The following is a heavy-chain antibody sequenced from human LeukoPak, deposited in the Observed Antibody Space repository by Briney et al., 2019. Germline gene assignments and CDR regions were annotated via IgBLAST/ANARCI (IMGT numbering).Heavy chain of an antibody. Sequence: ASVKVSCKASGGTFSSYAISWVRQAPGQGLEWMGWINTYNGNTKYAQKFQGRVTMTTDTSTSTAYMELRSLRSDDTAVYYCARDFYCSGGSCYDVFDIWGQGTMVTVSS. CDR1: GGTFSSYA. D-gene: IGHD2-15*01. CDR3: ARDFYCSGGSCYDVFDI. CDR2: INTYNGNT. V-gene: IGHV1-18*01. J-gene: IGHJ3*02.